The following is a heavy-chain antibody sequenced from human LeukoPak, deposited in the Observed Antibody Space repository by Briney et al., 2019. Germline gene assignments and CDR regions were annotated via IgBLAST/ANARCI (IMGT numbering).Heavy chain of an antibody. J-gene: IGHJ5*02. D-gene: IGHD4-17*01. CDR1: GFTFSIYA. CDR2: ISGSGGST. CDR3: AKESTVTPGNVNWFDT. V-gene: IGHV3-23*01. Sequence: GGSLRLSCATSGFTFSIYAMTWVRQAPGKGLEWVSTISGSGGSTYYADSVKGRFTISRDNSKNTLYLQMNRLRAEDTAVYYCAKESTVTPGNVNWFDTWGQGTLVTVSS.